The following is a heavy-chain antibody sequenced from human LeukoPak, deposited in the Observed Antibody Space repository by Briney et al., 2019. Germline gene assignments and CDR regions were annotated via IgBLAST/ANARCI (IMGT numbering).Heavy chain of an antibody. J-gene: IGHJ3*02. V-gene: IGHV3-66*01. Sequence: GGSLRLSCAASGFTVSSNYMSWVRQAPGKGLEWVSVIYTGGSTYYADSVKGRFTISRDDSKNTLYLQMNSLRAEDTAVYYCARRVTAMSAFDIWGQGTMVTVSS. CDR2: IYTGGST. D-gene: IGHD2-21*02. CDR3: ARRVTAMSAFDI. CDR1: GFTVSSNY.